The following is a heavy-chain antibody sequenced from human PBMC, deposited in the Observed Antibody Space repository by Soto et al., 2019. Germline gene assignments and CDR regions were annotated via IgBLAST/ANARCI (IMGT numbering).Heavy chain of an antibody. Sequence: SETLRLTCNVSRGAITAYYWNCIRQPPGKGLEWIGYVYFSGSTKYNPSLTSRVTISVDMSKKQFSLRLTSMTSADTAVYYCSRERGAVASIADAFDIWGQGTMVTVS. CDR2: VYFSGST. D-gene: IGHD6-6*01. V-gene: IGHV4-59*01. CDR3: SRERGAVASIADAFDI. CDR1: RGAITAYY. J-gene: IGHJ3*02.